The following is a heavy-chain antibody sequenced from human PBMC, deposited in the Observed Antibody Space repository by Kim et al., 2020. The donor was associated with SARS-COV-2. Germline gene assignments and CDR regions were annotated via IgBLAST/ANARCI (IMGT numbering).Heavy chain of an antibody. CDR2: IYYSGST. D-gene: IGHD3-3*01. V-gene: IGHV4-39*01. Sequence: SETLSLTCTVSGGSISSSSYYWGWIRQPPGKGLEWIGSIYYSGSTYYNPSLKSRVTISVDTSKNQFSLKLSSVTAADTAVYYCARQGDVLRFLEWLTWFDPWGQGTLVTVSS. CDR3: ARQGDVLRFLEWLTWFDP. J-gene: IGHJ5*02. CDR1: GGSISSSSYY.